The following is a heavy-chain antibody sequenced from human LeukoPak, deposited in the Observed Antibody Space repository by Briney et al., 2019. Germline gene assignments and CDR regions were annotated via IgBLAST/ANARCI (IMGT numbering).Heavy chain of an antibody. D-gene: IGHD3-9*01. CDR2: VSYSGST. J-gene: IGHJ4*02. CDR3: AREGYNILTGYSLQIDY. CDR1: GGSISIGDYY. Sequence: SETLSLTCTVSGGSISIGDYYWSWIRQHPGKGLEYIGYVSYSGSTYYNPSLRSRITISVDTSKNQLSLKLSSVTAADTAVYYCAREGYNILTGYSLQIDYWGQGTLVTVSS. V-gene: IGHV4-31*03.